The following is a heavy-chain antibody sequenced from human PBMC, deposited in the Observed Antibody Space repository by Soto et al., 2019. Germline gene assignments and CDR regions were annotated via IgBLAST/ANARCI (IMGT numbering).Heavy chain of an antibody. CDR2: IGQDGSQK. CDR1: GFTFSSHW. CDR3: ARGGGNLDY. J-gene: IGHJ4*02. V-gene: IGHV3-7*03. D-gene: IGHD1-1*01. Sequence: VQLVESGGDLVQPGGSLRLSCVASGFTFSSHWMGWVRQLPGKGLEWVANIGQDGSQKYYVDSVKGRFTISRDNAENSLLLQMNSLRAEDTAMYYCARGGGNLDYWGQGTLVTVSS.